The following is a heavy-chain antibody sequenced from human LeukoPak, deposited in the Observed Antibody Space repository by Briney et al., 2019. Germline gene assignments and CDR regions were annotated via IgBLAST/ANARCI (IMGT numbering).Heavy chain of an antibody. V-gene: IGHV1-3*01. CDR3: ARLQSAYCSSSSCYGGYFDY. J-gene: IGHJ4*02. CDR1: GYTFTSYA. CDR2: INAGNGNT. Sequence: RASVTVSCKASGYTFTSYAMHWVRQAPRQRPEWMGWINAGNGNTKYSQKFQGRVTITRDTSASTAYMELSSLSPEDTAVYYCARLQSAYCSSSSCYGGYFDYWGQGTLVTVSS. D-gene: IGHD2-2*01.